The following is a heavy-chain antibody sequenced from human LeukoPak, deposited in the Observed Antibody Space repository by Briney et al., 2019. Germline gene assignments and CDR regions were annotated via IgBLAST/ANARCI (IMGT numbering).Heavy chain of an antibody. CDR1: GFTLSSYW. J-gene: IGHJ5*02. CDR3: ARGGDCSA. Sequence: GGSLRLSCAASGFTLSSYWMSWVRQAPGKGLEWVASIKQDGSEKYYVDSVKGRFTISRDNAKNSLYLQMNSLRAEDTAVYYCARGGDCSAWGQGTLVTVSS. V-gene: IGHV3-7*01. D-gene: IGHD2-21*02. CDR2: IKQDGSEK.